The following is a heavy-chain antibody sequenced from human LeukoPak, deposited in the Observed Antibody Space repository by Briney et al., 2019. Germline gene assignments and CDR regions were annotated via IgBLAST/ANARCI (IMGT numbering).Heavy chain of an antibody. J-gene: IGHJ5*02. CDR3: ARDRLLYNWNYSSEGFDP. CDR1: GFTFSDEY. Sequence: GGSLRLSCAASGFTFSDEYMSWIRQAPGKGLEWISCVSNSGSTIYYADSVKGRFTISRDNSKNTLYLQMNSLRAEDTAVYYCARDRLLYNWNYSSEGFDPWGQGTLVTVSS. V-gene: IGHV3-11*04. CDR2: VSNSGSTI. D-gene: IGHD1-7*01.